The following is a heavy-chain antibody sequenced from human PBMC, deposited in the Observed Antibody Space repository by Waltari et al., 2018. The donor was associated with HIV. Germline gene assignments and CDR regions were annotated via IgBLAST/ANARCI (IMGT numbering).Heavy chain of an antibody. Sequence: QVHLEQWGTGLLRPSETLSLTCAVYGGSFSGHSWRWIRQSPGRGLEWIGEVNHVGRTNYSPSLKGRVTVSVDTSKNQFSLTMRSVTAADTAVYYCARDSAPGLAVDDDDGEFFYYGLDIWGQGTTVTVSS. CDR2: VNHVGRT. CDR1: GGSFSGHS. V-gene: IGHV4-34*01. D-gene: IGHD6-19*01. J-gene: IGHJ6*01. CDR3: ARDSAPGLAVDDDDGEFFYYGLDI.